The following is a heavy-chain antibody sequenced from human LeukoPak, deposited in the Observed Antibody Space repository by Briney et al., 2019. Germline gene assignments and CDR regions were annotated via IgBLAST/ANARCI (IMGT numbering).Heavy chain of an antibody. CDR2: IRYDGSNK. V-gene: IGHV3-30*02. CDR1: GFTFSSYG. Sequence: GGSLRLSCAASGFTFSSYGMHWVRQAPGKGLEWVAFIRYDGSNKYYADSVKGRFTISRDNSKNTLYLQMNSLRAEDTAVYYCARGRDGYNSFVGYWGQGTLVTVSS. D-gene: IGHD5-24*01. J-gene: IGHJ4*02. CDR3: ARGRDGYNSFVGY.